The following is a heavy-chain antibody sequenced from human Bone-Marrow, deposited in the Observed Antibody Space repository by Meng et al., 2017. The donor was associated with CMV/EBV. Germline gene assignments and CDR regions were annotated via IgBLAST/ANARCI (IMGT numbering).Heavy chain of an antibody. Sequence: SETLSLTCTVSGGSVSSRSYYWSWIRQPPGKGLEWIGCIYNSGSTNYNPSLKSRVTISVDTSKNQFSLKLSSVTAADTAVYYCARGSTYSSSPFFDYWGQGTLVTVSS. CDR2: IYNSGST. CDR3: ARGSTYSSSPFFDY. CDR1: GGSVSSRSYY. D-gene: IGHD6-19*01. V-gene: IGHV4-61*01. J-gene: IGHJ4*02.